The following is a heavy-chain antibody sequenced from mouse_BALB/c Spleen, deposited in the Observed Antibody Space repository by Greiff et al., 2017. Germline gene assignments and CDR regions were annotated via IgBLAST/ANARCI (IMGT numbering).Heavy chain of an antibody. CDR2: ISSGGST. Sequence: DVKLVESGGGLVKPGGSLKLSCAASGFTFSSYAMSWVRQTPEKRLEWVASISSGGSTYYPDSVKGRFTISRDNARNILYLQMSSLRSEDTAMYYCARDYYGSSTDAMDYWGQGTSVTVSS. CDR3: ARDYYGSSTDAMDY. CDR1: GFTFSSYA. V-gene: IGHV5-6-5*01. J-gene: IGHJ4*01. D-gene: IGHD1-1*01.